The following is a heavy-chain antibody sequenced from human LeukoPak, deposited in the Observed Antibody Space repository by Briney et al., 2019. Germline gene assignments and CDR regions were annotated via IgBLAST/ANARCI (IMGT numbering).Heavy chain of an antibody. CDR3: ARKGGGYNFDY. Sequence: SQTLSLTCTVSGGSISSGGYSWSWIRQHPGKGLEWIGYIYYSGSTYYNPSLKSRVTISVDTSKNQFSLKLSSVTAADTAVYYCARKGGGYNFDYWGQGTLVTVSS. J-gene: IGHJ4*02. D-gene: IGHD5-24*01. V-gene: IGHV4-31*03. CDR1: GGSISSGGYS. CDR2: IYYSGST.